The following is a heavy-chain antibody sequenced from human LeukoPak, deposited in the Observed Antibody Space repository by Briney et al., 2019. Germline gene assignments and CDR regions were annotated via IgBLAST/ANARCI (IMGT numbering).Heavy chain of an antibody. V-gene: IGHV3-21*01. J-gene: IGHJ4*02. D-gene: IGHD3-3*01. Sequence: GGSLRLSCAASGFTFSSYSMNWVRQAPGKGLEGVSSISSSSSYIYYADSVKGRFTISRDNAKNSLYLQMNSLRAEDTAVYYCARSRESVLRFLEWSYFDYWGQGTLVTVSS. CDR1: GFTFSSYS. CDR3: ARSRESVLRFLEWSYFDY. CDR2: ISSSSSYI.